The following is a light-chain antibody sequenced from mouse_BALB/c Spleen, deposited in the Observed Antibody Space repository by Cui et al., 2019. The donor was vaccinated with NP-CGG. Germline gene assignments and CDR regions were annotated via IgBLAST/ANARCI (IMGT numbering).Light chain of an antibody. V-gene: IGLV1*01. CDR3: ALWYSNHWV. J-gene: IGLJ1*01. CDR2: GTN. Sequence: QPVLPQESPLTTSPGETVTLTCRSSTGAVTTSNYANWVQEKPDHLFTGLIGGTNNRVPGIPARFSGSLIGDKAALTITGAQTEDEAIYFCALWYSNHWVFGGGTKLTVL. CDR1: TGAVTTSNY.